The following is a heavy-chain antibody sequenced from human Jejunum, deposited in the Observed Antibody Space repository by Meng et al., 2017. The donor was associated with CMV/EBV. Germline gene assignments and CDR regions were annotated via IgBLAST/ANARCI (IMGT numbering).Heavy chain of an antibody. CDR2: ISGSGGGT. Sequence: ACGFIFSDYGMSWVRQAPGKGLEWLSGISGSGGGTYYAESIKGRFTISRDNSKNTIYLQMDNLRAEDTAVYYCAKDRGDYSNFRFDPWGQGTLVTVSS. CDR3: AKDRGDYSNFRFDP. CDR1: GFIFSDYG. J-gene: IGHJ5*02. D-gene: IGHD4-11*01. V-gene: IGHV3-23*01.